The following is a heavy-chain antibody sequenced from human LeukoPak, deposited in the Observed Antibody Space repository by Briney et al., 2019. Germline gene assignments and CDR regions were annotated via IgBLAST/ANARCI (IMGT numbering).Heavy chain of an antibody. CDR1: GFTFSSYE. D-gene: IGHD6-13*01. CDR2: ISSRSNYI. J-gene: IGHJ4*02. Sequence: PGGSLRLSCAASGFTFSSYEMNWVRQAPGKGLEWVSSISSRSNYIYNADSVKGRFTISRDNAKNSLYLQMNSLRAEDTAVYYCARVAEAAAFDYWGQGTLVTVSS. V-gene: IGHV3-21*01. CDR3: ARVAEAAAFDY.